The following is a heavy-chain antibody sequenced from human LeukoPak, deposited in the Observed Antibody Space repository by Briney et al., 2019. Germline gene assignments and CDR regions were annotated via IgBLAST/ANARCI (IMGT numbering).Heavy chain of an antibody. CDR3: ARDSSYKLWALFDP. V-gene: IGHV3-23*01. CDR2: ISGSGGSI. CDR1: GFNFSNFA. J-gene: IGHJ5*02. Sequence: QPGGSLRLSCAGSGFNFSNFAMNWVRQTPEKGLEWVSFISGSGGSIHYGGSVKGRFTISRDNSKNMVYLQMSSLRPDDTAKYFCARDSSYKLWALFDPWGQGIQVTVSS. D-gene: IGHD6-6*01.